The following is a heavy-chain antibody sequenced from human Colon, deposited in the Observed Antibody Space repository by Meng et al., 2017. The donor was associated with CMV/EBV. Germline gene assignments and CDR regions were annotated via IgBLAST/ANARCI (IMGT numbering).Heavy chain of an antibody. D-gene: IGHD3-3*01. CDR3: ARGFDFWRGSDFDY. CDR1: EYTFTDYD. Sequence: ASEYTFTDYDLHWVRQAPGQGLEWMGWINPHNGATNFDQKFQDRVTMSRDTSITTAYMELSRLRVDDTAVYYCARGFDFWRGSDFDYWGQGTLVTVSS. J-gene: IGHJ4*02. CDR2: INPHNGAT. V-gene: IGHV1-2*02.